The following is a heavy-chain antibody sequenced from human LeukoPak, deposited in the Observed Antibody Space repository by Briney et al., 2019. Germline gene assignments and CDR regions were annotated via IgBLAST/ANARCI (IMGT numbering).Heavy chain of an antibody. Sequence: PSETLSLTCTVSGGSISSYYWSWIRQPAGKGLEWIGRIYTSGSTNYNPSLKSRVTMSVDTSKNQFSLKLSSVTAADTAVYYCVGSTSPSAFDIWGQGTMVTVSS. D-gene: IGHD2-2*01. CDR2: IYTSGST. CDR3: VGSTSPSAFDI. CDR1: GGSISSYY. J-gene: IGHJ3*02. V-gene: IGHV4-4*07.